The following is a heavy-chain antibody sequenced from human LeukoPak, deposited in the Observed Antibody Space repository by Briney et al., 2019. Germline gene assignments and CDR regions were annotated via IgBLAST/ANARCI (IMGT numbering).Heavy chain of an antibody. J-gene: IGHJ3*02. CDR2: ISGSGGRT. CDR3: AKDPSVNIVAFDAFDI. D-gene: IGHD5-12*01. CDR1: GFTFSSYA. Sequence: GGSLRLSCAASGFTFSSYAMSWVRQAPGRGLEWVSAISGSGGRTYYADSVKGRFTISRDNSKNTLYLQTNSLRAEDTAVYYCAKDPSVNIVAFDAFDIWGQGTMVTVSS. V-gene: IGHV3-23*01.